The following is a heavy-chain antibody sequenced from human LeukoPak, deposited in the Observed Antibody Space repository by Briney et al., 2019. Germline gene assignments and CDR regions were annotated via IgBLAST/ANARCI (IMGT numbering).Heavy chain of an antibody. CDR2: IYPGDSDT. V-gene: IGHV5-51*01. Sequence: GESLQIYCQGSGYRFTSYWIGWVRPMPGKGLEWMGIIYPGDSDTRYSPSFQGQVTISADKSISTAYLQWSSLKASDTAMYYCARIKMGYCSSTSCSSEYFQHWGQGTLVTVSS. CDR3: ARIKMGYCSSTSCSSEYFQH. D-gene: IGHD2-2*01. J-gene: IGHJ1*01. CDR1: GYRFTSYW.